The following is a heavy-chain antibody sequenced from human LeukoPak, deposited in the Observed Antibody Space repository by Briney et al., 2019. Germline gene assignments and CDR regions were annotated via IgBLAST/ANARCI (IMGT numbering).Heavy chain of an antibody. Sequence: SETLSLTCAVYGGSFSGYYWSWIRQPPGKGLEWLGSIYYSGSTYYNPSLKSRVTISVDTSKNQFSLKLSSVTAADTAVYYCARGRIRYFDWPKGIDYWGQGTLVTVSS. V-gene: IGHV4-34*01. CDR2: IYYSGST. CDR3: ARGRIRYFDWPKGIDY. J-gene: IGHJ4*02. D-gene: IGHD3-9*01. CDR1: GGSFSGYY.